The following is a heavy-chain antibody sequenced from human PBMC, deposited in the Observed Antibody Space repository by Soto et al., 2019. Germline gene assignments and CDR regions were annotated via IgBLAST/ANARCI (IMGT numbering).Heavy chain of an antibody. D-gene: IGHD6-13*01. J-gene: IGHJ6*03. V-gene: IGHV1-18*01. Sequence: ASVKVSCKASGYTFTSYGISWVRQAPGQGLEWMGWISAYNGNTNYAQKLQGRVTMTTDTSTSTAYMELRSLRPDDTAVYYCARVQRGSSSWSDYYYYMDVWGKGTTVTVSS. CDR3: ARVQRGSSSWSDYYYYMDV. CDR1: GYTFTSYG. CDR2: ISAYNGNT.